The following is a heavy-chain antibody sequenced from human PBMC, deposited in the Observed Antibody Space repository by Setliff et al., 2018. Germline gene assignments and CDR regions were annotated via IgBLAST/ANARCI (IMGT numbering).Heavy chain of an antibody. J-gene: IGHJ4*02. V-gene: IGHV4-38-2*01. CDR2: IYHSGSA. CDR1: GASINSLSW. Sequence: SETLSLTCAVSGASINSLSWWSWVRQPPGKGPEWIGSIYHSGSAYYNPSLKSRVIISVDTAQNQFSLSLSSVTAADTAVYYCARTGTYRYFDYWGQGTLVTVSS. CDR3: ARTGTYRYFDY. D-gene: IGHD1-1*01.